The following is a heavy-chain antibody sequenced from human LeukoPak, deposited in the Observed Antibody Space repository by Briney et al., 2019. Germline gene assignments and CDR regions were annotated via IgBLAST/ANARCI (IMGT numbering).Heavy chain of an antibody. CDR2: IFVGSGNT. V-gene: IGHV1-58*02. J-gene: IGHJ4*02. Sequence: SVKVSCKASGFTFTSSAMQWVRQARGQGLAWIGWIFVGSGNTNYAQKFQERVTITRGISTRTAYMELSSQRSEDTAVYYCAAAPDYDSGSYYHYWGQGTLVTVSS. D-gene: IGHD3-16*01. CDR1: GFTFTSSA. CDR3: AAAPDYDSGSYYHY.